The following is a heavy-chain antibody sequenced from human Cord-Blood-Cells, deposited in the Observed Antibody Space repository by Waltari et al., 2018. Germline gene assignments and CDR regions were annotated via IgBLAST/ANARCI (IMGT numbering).Heavy chain of an antibody. CDR1: GGTFSSYA. CDR3: ARDNYSSSSYYYYGMDV. CDR2: ISPFFGTA. V-gene: IGHV1-69*06. Sequence: QVQLVQSGAEVKKPGSSVKVSCKVSGGTFSSYAISWVRQAPGQGLEWMGGISPFFGTANYAHKFQGRVTITADKSTSTAYMELSSLRSEDTAVYYCARDNYSSSSYYYYGMDVWGQGTTVTVSS. D-gene: IGHD6-6*01. J-gene: IGHJ6*02.